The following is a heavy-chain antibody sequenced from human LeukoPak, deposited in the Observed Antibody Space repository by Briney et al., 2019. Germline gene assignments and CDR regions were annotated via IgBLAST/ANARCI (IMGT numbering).Heavy chain of an antibody. CDR3: ARGGDYYIYYFDY. CDR2: IYPGDSDT. J-gene: IGHJ4*02. Sequence: GESLKISCKGSGYSFTSYWIGWVRRMPGKGLGWVGLIYPGDSDTRYSPSFQGEVTISAAKSISTAYLQWSSLKASDTAIYYCARGGDYYIYYFDYWGQGTLVTVSS. D-gene: IGHD4-17*01. V-gene: IGHV5-51*01. CDR1: GYSFTSYW.